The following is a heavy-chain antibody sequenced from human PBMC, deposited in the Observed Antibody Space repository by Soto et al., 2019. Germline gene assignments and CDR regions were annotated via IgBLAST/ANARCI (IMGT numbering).Heavy chain of an antibody. J-gene: IGHJ4*02. D-gene: IGHD6-19*01. CDR1: GFIFRDYA. CDR3: GKERRGSGWSVCDF. Sequence: VQLLESGGGLVQPGGSLRLSCAASGFIFRDYAMNWGRQAPGKWLEWVSDISGSGDSARYADSVKGRFTISRDNSRDTLYPHMNSLIVDDTAVYYCGKERRGSGWSVCDFWGQGVLVTVSS. CDR2: ISGSGDSA. V-gene: IGHV3-23*01.